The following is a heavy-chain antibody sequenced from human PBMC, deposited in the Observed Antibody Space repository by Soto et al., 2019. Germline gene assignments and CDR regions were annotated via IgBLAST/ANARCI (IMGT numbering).Heavy chain of an antibody. D-gene: IGHD6-13*01. J-gene: IGHJ6*02. CDR1: GFTFSSYW. Sequence: GGSLRLSCAASGFTFSSYWMHWVRQAPGKGLVWVSRINSDGSSTSYADSVKGRFTISRDNAENTLYLQMNSLRAEDTAVYYCGRSCPKDRIAGLCGTDVWGQGTTVTVSS. CDR2: INSDGSST. V-gene: IGHV3-74*01. CDR3: GRSCPKDRIAGLCGTDV.